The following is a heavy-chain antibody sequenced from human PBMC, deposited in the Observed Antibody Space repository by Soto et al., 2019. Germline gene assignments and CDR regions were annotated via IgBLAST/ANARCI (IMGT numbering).Heavy chain of an antibody. CDR3: ARNERAPYSSSWFLPSYGMDV. D-gene: IGHD6-13*01. CDR1: GYTFSTYT. CDR2: INAGSGNT. V-gene: IGHV1-3*01. J-gene: IGHJ6*02. Sequence: ASVKVSCKAAGYTFSTYTMNWVRQAPGQSLEWMGWINAGSGNTKYSQKFQGRVTITRDTSASTAYMELSSLRSEDTAVYYGARNERAPYSSSWFLPSYGMDVWGQGTTVTVSS.